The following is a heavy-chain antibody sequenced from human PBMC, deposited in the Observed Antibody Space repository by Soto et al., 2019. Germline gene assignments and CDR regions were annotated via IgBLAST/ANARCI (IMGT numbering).Heavy chain of an antibody. CDR3: ARAATVTTSVGDWYFDL. CDR2: INWNGGST. J-gene: IGHJ2*01. V-gene: IGHV3-20*01. Sequence: EVQLVESGGGVVRPGGSLRLSCAASGFTFDDYGMSWVRQAPGKGLEWVSGINWNGGSTGYADSVEGRFTISRDNAKNSLYLQMNSLRAEDTALYHCARAATVTTSVGDWYFDLWGRGTLVTVSS. D-gene: IGHD4-17*01. CDR1: GFTFDDYG.